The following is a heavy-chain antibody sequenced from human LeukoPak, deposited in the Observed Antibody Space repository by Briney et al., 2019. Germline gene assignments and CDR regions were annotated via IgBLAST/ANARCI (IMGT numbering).Heavy chain of an antibody. D-gene: IGHD1-26*01. CDR1: GGTFSSYA. CDR2: MIPICGTA. V-gene: IGHV1-69*13. J-gene: IGHJ3*02. Sequence: SVKVACKASGGTFSSYAISWVRQAPGQGLEWMGGMIPICGTAIYAQKSKGRVTITADESTSTAYMKLSSLRSEDRDVYYCAREIASSGSYYDDDAFDIWGEGRMVTVSS. CDR3: AREIASSGSYYDDDAFDI.